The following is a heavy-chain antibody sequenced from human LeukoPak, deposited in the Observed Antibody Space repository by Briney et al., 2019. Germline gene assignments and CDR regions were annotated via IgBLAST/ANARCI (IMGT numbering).Heavy chain of an antibody. D-gene: IGHD3-16*01. J-gene: IGHJ4*02. CDR1: GDSISTSNSY. V-gene: IGHV4-39*01. CDR2: IYYSGNT. CDR3: ARSQSTFMITFGGVLVY. Sequence: SETLSLTCTVSGDSISTSNSYWGWIRQPPGKGLEWIGSIYYSGNTYYNASLKSRVTISVDTSKNQFSLKFTSVTAADTAVYYCARSQSTFMITFGGVLVYWGQGTLVTVSS.